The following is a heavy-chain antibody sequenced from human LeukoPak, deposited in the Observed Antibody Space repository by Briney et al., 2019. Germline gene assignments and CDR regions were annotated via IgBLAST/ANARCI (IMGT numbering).Heavy chain of an antibody. D-gene: IGHD4-17*01. Sequence: SETLSLTCTVSGGSISSSSYYWGWIRQPPGKGLEWIGSIYYSGSTYYNPSLKSRVTISVDTSKNQFSLKLSSVTAADTAVYYCATDFGYGDYYPFAYWGQGTLVTVSS. CDR1: GGSISSSSYY. CDR3: ATDFGYGDYYPFAY. J-gene: IGHJ4*02. V-gene: IGHV4-39*01. CDR2: IYYSGST.